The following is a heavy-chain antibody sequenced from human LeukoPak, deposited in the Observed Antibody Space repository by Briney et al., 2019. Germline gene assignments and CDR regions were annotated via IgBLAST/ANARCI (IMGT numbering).Heavy chain of an antibody. Sequence: SETLSLTCAVYGGSFSGYYWSWIRQPPGKGLEWIGEINHSGSTNYNPSLKSRITISVDTSKNQFSLKLSSVTAADTAVYYRARGEGIVVAPDAMGYFDYWGQGTLVTVSS. CDR1: GGSFSGYY. D-gene: IGHD2-2*01. CDR2: INHSGST. J-gene: IGHJ4*02. V-gene: IGHV4-34*01. CDR3: ARGEGIVVAPDAMGYFDY.